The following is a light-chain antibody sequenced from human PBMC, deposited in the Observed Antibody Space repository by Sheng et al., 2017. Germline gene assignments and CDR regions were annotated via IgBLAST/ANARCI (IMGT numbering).Light chain of an antibody. CDR1: QTINSW. CDR3: QQYNSYPWT. J-gene: IGKJ1*01. V-gene: IGKV1-5*03. CDR2: KAS. Sequence: DIQMTQSPATLSASVGDRVTITCRASQTINSWLAWYQQKPGKAPNFLIYKASSLGSGVPSRFSGSGSGTEFTLTISSLQPDDFATYYCQQYNSYPWTFGQGT.